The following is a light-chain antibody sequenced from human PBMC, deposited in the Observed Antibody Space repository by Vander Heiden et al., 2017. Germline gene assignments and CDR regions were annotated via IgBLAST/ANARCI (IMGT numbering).Light chain of an antibody. CDR2: DDS. CDR3: QVWDSSSDHSYV. J-gene: IGLJ1*01. CDR1: NIGGKR. Sequence: SYVLTQPPSVSVAPGQTASITCGGNNIGGKRVHWYQQKPGQAPVLVVLDDSDRPSGIPERFSGSNSGNTATLTISRVEAGDEADYYCQVWDSSSDHSYVFGTGTKVTVL. V-gene: IGLV3-21*02.